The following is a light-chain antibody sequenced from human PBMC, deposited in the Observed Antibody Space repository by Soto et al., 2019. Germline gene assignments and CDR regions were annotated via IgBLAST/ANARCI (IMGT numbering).Light chain of an antibody. Sequence: SYELTQPPSVSVAPGQTARLTCGGDYIGSKSVHWYQQKSGQAPELVVFDDSDRPSGIPERFSGSSSGNTATLTISRVEAGDEADYFCQVWDSGSAQWVFGGGTKVTVL. J-gene: IGLJ3*02. CDR1: YIGSKS. V-gene: IGLV3-21*02. CDR3: QVWDSGSAQWV. CDR2: DDS.